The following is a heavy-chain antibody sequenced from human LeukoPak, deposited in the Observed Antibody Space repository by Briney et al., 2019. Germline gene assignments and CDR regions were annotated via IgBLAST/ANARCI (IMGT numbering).Heavy chain of an antibody. J-gene: IGHJ6*02. D-gene: IGHD3-9*01. Sequence: ASVTVSCTASGYTFTSYAVNWVRQAPGQGLEWMGWINPSSGGIYSAQKFQGWVTMTRDTSIKTAYMELSRLKPDDTAVYYCARAQLSRYFDRGGMDVWGQGTTVTVSS. CDR3: ARAQLSRYFDRGGMDV. CDR1: GYTFTSYA. V-gene: IGHV1-2*04. CDR2: INPSSGGI.